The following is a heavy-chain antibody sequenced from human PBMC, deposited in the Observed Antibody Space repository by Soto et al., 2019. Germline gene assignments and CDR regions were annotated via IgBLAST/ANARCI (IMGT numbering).Heavy chain of an antibody. CDR3: ARAHCGGDCYSGVDY. CDR2: INPNSGGT. V-gene: IGHV1-2*04. D-gene: IGHD2-21*02. J-gene: IGHJ4*02. Sequence: QVQLVQSGAEVKKPGASVKVSCKASGYTFTGYYMHWVRQAPGQGLEWMGWINPNSGGTNYAQKFQGWVTMTRETAISTAYMELRRLRSDGTAVYYCARAHCGGDCYSGVDYWGQGTLVTVSP. CDR1: GYTFTGYY.